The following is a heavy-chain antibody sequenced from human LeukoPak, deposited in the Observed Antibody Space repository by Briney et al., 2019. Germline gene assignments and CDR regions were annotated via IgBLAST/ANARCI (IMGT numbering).Heavy chain of an antibody. D-gene: IGHD3-22*01. Sequence: GGSLRLSCAASGFTFSNNWMHWVRQAPGKGLVWVSRINPDGRRADYATSVKGRFTISRDNAKNTLYLQANNLRAEDTAVYYVRXXEVVPXDIGVYYYYFMDVWGKGTPVTVSS. V-gene: IGHV3-74*01. J-gene: IGHJ6*03. CDR3: RXXEVVPXDIGVYYYYFMDV. CDR1: GFTFSNNW. CDR2: INPDGRRA.